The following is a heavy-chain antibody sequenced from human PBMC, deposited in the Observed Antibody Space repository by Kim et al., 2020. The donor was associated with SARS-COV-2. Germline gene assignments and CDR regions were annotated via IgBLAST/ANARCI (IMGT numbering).Heavy chain of an antibody. CDR3: ARPNPLSYNWNDVNYYGMDV. J-gene: IGHJ6*02. CDR2: IIPIFGTA. Sequence: SVKVSCKASGGTFSSYAISWVRQAPGQGLEWMGGIIPIFGTANYAQKFQGRVTITADESTSTAYMELSSLRSEDTAVYYCARPNPLSYNWNDVNYYGMDVWGQGTTVTVSS. D-gene: IGHD1-20*01. V-gene: IGHV1-69*13. CDR1: GGTFSSYA.